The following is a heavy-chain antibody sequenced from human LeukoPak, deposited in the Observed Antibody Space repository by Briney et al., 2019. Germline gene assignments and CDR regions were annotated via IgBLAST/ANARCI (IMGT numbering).Heavy chain of an antibody. D-gene: IGHD2-21*01. CDR1: GFTFSSHA. CDR3: AKELYTRSTYLPFDY. J-gene: IGHJ4*02. V-gene: IGHV3-23*01. Sequence: GGSLRLSCAASGFTFSSHAMSWVRQAPGKGLEWVSTIGGSVGSTFYADSVKGRFTISRDSSKNALYLQMNSLRAEDTAVCYCAKELYTRSTYLPFDYWGQGTLVTVSS. CDR2: IGGSVGST.